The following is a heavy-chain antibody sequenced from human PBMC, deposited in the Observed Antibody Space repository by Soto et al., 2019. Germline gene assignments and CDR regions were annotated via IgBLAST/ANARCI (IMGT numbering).Heavy chain of an antibody. Sequence: EVPLVESGGGLVQPGGSLRLSCAASGFPFSNYLMSWVRQAPGKGLEWVANIGQDGSEKFYVGSVKGRFTISRDNAKNSLYLQMDSLRAEDTAIYYCSRDICGRATGCVNWGQGTQVIVSS. J-gene: IGHJ4*02. CDR2: IGQDGSEK. V-gene: IGHV3-7*01. CDR1: GFPFSNYL. D-gene: IGHD3-9*01. CDR3: SRDICGRATGCVN.